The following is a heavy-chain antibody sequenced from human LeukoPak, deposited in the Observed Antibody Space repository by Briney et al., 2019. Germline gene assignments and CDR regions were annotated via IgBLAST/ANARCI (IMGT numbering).Heavy chain of an antibody. V-gene: IGHV3-23*01. D-gene: IGHD6-13*01. Sequence: GGSLRLSCAASGFTFSSYAMSWVRQAPGKGLEWVSAISGCGGSTYYADSVKGRFTIPRDNSKNTLYLQMNSLRAEDTAVYYCAKDAIGYSSSWYDYWGQGTLVTVSS. CDR3: AKDAIGYSSSWYDY. CDR1: GFTFSSYA. CDR2: ISGCGGST. J-gene: IGHJ4*02.